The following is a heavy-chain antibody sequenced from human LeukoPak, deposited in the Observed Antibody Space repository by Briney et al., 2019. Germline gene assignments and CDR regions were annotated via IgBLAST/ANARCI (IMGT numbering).Heavy chain of an antibody. V-gene: IGHV1-2*02. D-gene: IGHD6-13*01. Sequence: ASVKVSCKASGGTFSSHAISWVRQAPGQGLEWMGWINPNSGGTNYAQKFQGRVTMTRDTSISTAYMELSSLRSEDTAVYYCARSSRAYYYYYMDVWGKGTTVTVSS. CDR2: INPNSGGT. CDR3: ARSSRAYYYYYMDV. CDR1: GGTFSSHA. J-gene: IGHJ6*03.